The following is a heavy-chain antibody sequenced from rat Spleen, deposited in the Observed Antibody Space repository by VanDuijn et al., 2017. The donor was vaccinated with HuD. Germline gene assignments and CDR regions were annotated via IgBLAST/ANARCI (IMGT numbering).Heavy chain of an antibody. CDR1: GFTFSTYW. D-gene: IGHD1-5*01. V-gene: IGHV5-31*01. J-gene: IGHJ2*01. CDR3: TRGGYRYIDY. Sequence: EVQLVESGGGLVQPGRSLKLSCVASGFTFSTYWMYWVRQAPGKGLEWVSSISADGDYTYYPDSVKGRFTISRDNAKSTLYLQMNSLRSEDTATYYCTRGGYRYIDYWGQGVMVTVSS. CDR2: ISADGDYT.